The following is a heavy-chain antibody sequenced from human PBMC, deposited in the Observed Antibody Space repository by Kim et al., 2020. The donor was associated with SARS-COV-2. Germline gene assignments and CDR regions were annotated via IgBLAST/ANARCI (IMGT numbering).Heavy chain of an antibody. J-gene: IGHJ3*02. Sequence: VQGRFTISRDNSKNTLYLQMNSLRAEDTAVYYCAKDEGLGNWNDVGAFDIWGQGTMVTVSS. D-gene: IGHD1-1*01. V-gene: IGHV3-23*01. CDR3: AKDEGLGNWNDVGAFDI.